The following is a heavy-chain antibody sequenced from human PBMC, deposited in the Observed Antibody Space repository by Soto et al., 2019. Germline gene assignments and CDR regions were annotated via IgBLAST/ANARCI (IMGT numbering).Heavy chain of an antibody. D-gene: IGHD1-26*01. J-gene: IGHJ4*02. CDR2: INPSGGST. CDR1: GYTFTSYY. CDR3: ARERSLPQRTYFFDY. V-gene: IGHV1-46*01. Sequence: ASVKVSCKASGYTFTSYYMHWVRQAPGQGLEWMGIINPSGGSTLYAQKFQGRVTMTRDTSTTTVDMELSSLRSEDTAVYYCARERSLPQRTYFFDYWGQGTLVTVSS.